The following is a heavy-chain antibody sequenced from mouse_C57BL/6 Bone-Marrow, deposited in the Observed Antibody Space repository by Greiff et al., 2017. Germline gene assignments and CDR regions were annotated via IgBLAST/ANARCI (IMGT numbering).Heavy chain of an antibody. CDR1: GISITTGNYR. CDR3: ARGRQGYFDY. V-gene: IGHV3-5*01. CDR2: IYYSGTI. J-gene: IGHJ2*01. Sequence: EVQLQESGPGLVKPSQTVFLTCTVTGISITTGNYRWSWIRQFPGNKLEWIGYIYYSGTITYNPSLTSRTTITRDTPRNQFFLEMNSLTAEYTATYYCARGRQGYFDYWGQGTTLTVSS.